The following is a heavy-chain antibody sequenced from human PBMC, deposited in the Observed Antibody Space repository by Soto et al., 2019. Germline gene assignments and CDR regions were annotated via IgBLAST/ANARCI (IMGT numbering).Heavy chain of an antibody. D-gene: IGHD4-4*01. CDR1: GFTFSDYA. CDR3: ALAGYDSNYYAVTPLSAGHF. J-gene: IGHJ4*02. Sequence: PGGSLRLSCAASGFTFSDYAMNWVRQGPGKGLQWVSVVSASAGTTYYADSVKGRFTISRDNSKNTMYMQMNSLRAEDTAVYYCALAGYDSNYYAVTPLSAGHFWGQGTLVTVSS. V-gene: IGHV3-23*01. CDR2: VSASAGTT.